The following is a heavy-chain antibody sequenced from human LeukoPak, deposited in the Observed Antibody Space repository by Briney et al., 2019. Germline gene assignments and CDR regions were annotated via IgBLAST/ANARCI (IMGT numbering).Heavy chain of an antibody. CDR2: INHSGST. CDR1: GGSFSGYY. D-gene: IGHD3-16*02. V-gene: IGHV4-34*01. Sequence: PSETLSLTCAVYGGSFSGYYWSWIRQPPGKGLEWIGEINHSGSTNYNPSLKSRVTISVDTSKNQFSLKLSSVTAADTAVYYCARLVQYDYVWGSYRPGGFDPWGQGTLVTVSS. CDR3: ARLVQYDYVWGSYRPGGFDP. J-gene: IGHJ5*02.